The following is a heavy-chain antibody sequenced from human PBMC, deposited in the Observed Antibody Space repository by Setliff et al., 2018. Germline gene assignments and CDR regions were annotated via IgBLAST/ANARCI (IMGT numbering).Heavy chain of an antibody. V-gene: IGHV3-30*02. CDR1: GFTFSSYG. D-gene: IGHD3-3*01. Sequence: PGGSLRLSCAASGFTFSSYGMNWVRQAPGKGLEWVAFIRYDGSNKYYADSVKGRFTISRDNSKNTLYLQMNSLRAEDTAVYYCAKDGDYNFWSGYFRAYYYYYYMDVWGKGTTVTVSS. J-gene: IGHJ6*03. CDR2: IRYDGSNK. CDR3: AKDGDYNFWSGYFRAYYYYYYMDV.